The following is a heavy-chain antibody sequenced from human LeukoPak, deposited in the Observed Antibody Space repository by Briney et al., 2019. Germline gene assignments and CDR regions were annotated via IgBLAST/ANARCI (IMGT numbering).Heavy chain of an antibody. CDR3: AREVGGWYGGDYYYYGMDV. CDR1: GYTFTSYG. Sequence: ASVKVSCKASGYTFTSYGISWVRQAPGQGLEWMGWISAYNGNANYAQKLQGRVTMTTDTSTSTAYMELRSLRSDDTAVYYCAREVGGWYGGDYYYYGMDVWGQGTTVTVSS. J-gene: IGHJ6*02. D-gene: IGHD6-19*01. V-gene: IGHV1-18*01. CDR2: ISAYNGNA.